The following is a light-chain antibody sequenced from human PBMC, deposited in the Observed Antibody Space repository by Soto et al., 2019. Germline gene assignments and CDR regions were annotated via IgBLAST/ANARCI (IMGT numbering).Light chain of an antibody. CDR1: QSVGTKY. Sequence: DIVLTQSPGTLSLSPGEGATLSCRPSQSVGTKYISWYQQKSGQAPWLLIYDASRRATGIPDRFSGSASGTDFTLTISRLEPEDFAVYYCHQYASSPLTFGGGTKVEIK. J-gene: IGKJ4*01. V-gene: IGKV3-20*01. CDR3: HQYASSPLT. CDR2: DAS.